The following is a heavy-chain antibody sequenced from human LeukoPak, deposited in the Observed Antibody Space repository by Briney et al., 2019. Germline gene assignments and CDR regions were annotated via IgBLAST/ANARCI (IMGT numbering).Heavy chain of an antibody. CDR3: ASGTNAGYSSGWYRGNYYFDY. J-gene: IGHJ4*02. V-gene: IGHV4-34*01. Sequence: SETLSLTCAVYGGSFSGYYWSWIRQPPGKGLEWIGEINHSGSTNYNPSLKSRVTISVDTSKNQFSLKLSSVTAADTAVYYCASGTNAGYSSGWYRGNYYFDYWGQGTLVTVSS. D-gene: IGHD6-19*01. CDR2: INHSGST. CDR1: GGSFSGYY.